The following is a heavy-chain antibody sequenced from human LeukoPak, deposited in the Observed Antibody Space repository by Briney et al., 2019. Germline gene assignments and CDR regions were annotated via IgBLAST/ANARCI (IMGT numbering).Heavy chain of an antibody. V-gene: IGHV3-23*01. J-gene: IGHJ4*02. CDR3: AKHSGYDSYYFDY. CDR1: GFTFSSYA. D-gene: IGHD5-12*01. CDR2: ISSSDGGT. Sequence: GGSLRLSCAASGFTFSSYAMSWVRQAPGKGLEWVSSISSSDGGTYYADSVKGRFTISRDNSKNTLYLQMNSLGAEDTAVYYCAKHSGYDSYYFDYWGQGALVTVSS.